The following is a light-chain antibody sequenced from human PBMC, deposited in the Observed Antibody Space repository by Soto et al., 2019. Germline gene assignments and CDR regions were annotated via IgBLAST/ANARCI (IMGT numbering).Light chain of an antibody. J-gene: IGKJ5*01. CDR2: DVS. CDR3: QQFNSYPIT. CDR1: QGISSY. V-gene: IGKV1-9*01. Sequence: DVQLTQSQSFLSASVGDRVTITCRASQGISSYLAWYQQKPGKAPKLLIYDVSTLHRGVPSRFSGSGSGTEFTLTISSLQPEDFATYYCQQFNSYPITFAQGTRLAIK.